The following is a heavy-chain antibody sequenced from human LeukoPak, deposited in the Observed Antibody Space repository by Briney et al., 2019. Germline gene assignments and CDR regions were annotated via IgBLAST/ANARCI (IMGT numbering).Heavy chain of an antibody. J-gene: IGHJ3*02. CDR1: GYTFTSYD. CDR2: MNPNSGNT. V-gene: IGHV1-8*01. D-gene: IGHD3-10*01. Sequence: ASVKVSCKASGYTFTSYDINWVRQATGQGLEWMGWMNPNSGNTGYAQKFQGRVTMTRNTSISTAYMELSSLRSEDTAVYYCARPHHRYYYGPNAFDIWGQGTMVTVSS. CDR3: ARPHHRYYYGPNAFDI.